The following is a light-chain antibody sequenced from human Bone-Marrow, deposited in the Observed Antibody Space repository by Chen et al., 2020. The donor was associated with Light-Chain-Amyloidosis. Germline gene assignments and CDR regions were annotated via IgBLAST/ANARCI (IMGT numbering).Light chain of an antibody. V-gene: IGLV1-44*01. CDR2: FNS. Sequence: QSVLTQPPSASGTPGQRVTISCSGSRSSIGTNTVNWYQQFPGTAPKLLIYFNSQRPSGVPDRFSGSKSGTSASLAISGLQSDDEADYFCAAWDGGLNGVLFGGGTKLTVL. J-gene: IGLJ2*01. CDR1: RSSIGTNT. CDR3: AAWDGGLNGVL.